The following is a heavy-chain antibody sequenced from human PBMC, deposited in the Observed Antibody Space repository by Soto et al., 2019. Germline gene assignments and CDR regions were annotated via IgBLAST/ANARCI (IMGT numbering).Heavy chain of an antibody. CDR2: INPDNGNT. Sequence: SVKVSCKASGYTFARYTMNWVRQAPGQRLEWMGWINPDNGNTKSSQKFQDRVIITRDTSASTAYMDLSSLRSEDTAVYYCARGIATGQLDPWGQGTLVTVSS. CDR1: GYTFARYT. J-gene: IGHJ5*02. V-gene: IGHV1-3*01. CDR3: ARGIATGQLDP. D-gene: IGHD2-15*01.